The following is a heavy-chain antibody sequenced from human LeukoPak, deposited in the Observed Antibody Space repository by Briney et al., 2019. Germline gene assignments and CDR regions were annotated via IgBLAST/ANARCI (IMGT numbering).Heavy chain of an antibody. CDR2: ISGSGGST. Sequence: GGSLRLSCAASGFTFSSYAMSWVRQAPGKGLEWVSAISGSGGSTYYADSVKGRFTISRDTSKNTLYLQMNSLRAEDTAVYYCAKDLDYYYYYGMDVWGQGTTVTVSS. V-gene: IGHV3-23*01. CDR3: AKDLDYYYYYGMDV. J-gene: IGHJ6*02. CDR1: GFTFSSYA.